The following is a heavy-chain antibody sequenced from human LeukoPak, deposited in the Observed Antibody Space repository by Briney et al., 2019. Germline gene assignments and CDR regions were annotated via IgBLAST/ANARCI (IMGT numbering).Heavy chain of an antibody. J-gene: IGHJ4*02. D-gene: IGHD3-22*01. CDR3: AKVPPGYDTSGPIDY. CDR1: GFTFSDHY. V-gene: IGHV3-11*05. CDR2: ISSGSTYT. Sequence: GGSLRLSCEVSGFTFSDHYMSWIRQAPGKRLEWVSYISSGSTYTNYADSVKGRFTISRDNSKNTLYLQMNGLRPEDTAVYYCAKVPPGYDTSGPIDYWGQGTLVTVSS.